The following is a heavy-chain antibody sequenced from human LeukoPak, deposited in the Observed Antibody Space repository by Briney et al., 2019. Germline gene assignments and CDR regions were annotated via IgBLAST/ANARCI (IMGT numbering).Heavy chain of an antibody. V-gene: IGHV4-4*07. J-gene: IGHJ2*01. CDR3: ARGDYYYDSSGYSGYFDL. CDR2: IYTSGST. D-gene: IGHD3-22*01. CDR1: GGSISRYY. Sequence: SETLSLTCTVSGGSISRYYWSWIRQPAGKGLEWIGRIYTSGSTNYNPSLKSRVTMSVDMSKNQFSLKLSSVTAADTAVYYCARGDYYYDSSGYSGYFDLWGRGTLVTVSS.